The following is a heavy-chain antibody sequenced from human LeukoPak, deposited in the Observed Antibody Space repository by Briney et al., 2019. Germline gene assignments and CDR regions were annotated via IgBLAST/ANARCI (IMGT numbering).Heavy chain of an antibody. J-gene: IGHJ4*02. CDR3: ARLIRDYRQYYFDF. V-gene: IGHV4-34*01. Sequence: SEALSLTCAAYGGSFSGYYWGWIRQSPGKGPEWIGEIHHDGSTNYNPSLMSRVTISVDTSKNQFSLDLTSVTAADAAVYYCARLIRDYRQYYFDFWGQGTLVTVSS. CDR2: IHHDGST. CDR1: GGSFSGYY. D-gene: IGHD4-11*01.